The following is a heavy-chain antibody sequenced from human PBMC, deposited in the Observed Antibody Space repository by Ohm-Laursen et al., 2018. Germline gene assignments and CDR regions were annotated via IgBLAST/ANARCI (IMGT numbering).Heavy chain of an antibody. Sequence: SLRLSCSAPGFTISNNYMNWVRQAPGKGLEWVSLIYSGGDMFYADSVKGRFTISRDKSKNTLYLQMNSLRVEDTAMCFCARDVPGIVASRGGGWGQGTLVTVSS. CDR1: GFTISNNY. CDR3: ARDVPGIVASRGGG. V-gene: IGHV3-53*01. D-gene: IGHD3-16*01. J-gene: IGHJ4*02. CDR2: IYSGGDM.